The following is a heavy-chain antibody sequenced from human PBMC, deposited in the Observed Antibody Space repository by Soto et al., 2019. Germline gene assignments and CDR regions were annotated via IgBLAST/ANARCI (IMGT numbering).Heavy chain of an antibody. V-gene: IGHV4-30-4*01. CDR2: IYYSGST. J-gene: IGHJ4*02. CDR3: ASSSSNGLLLRFFDY. CDR1: GGSISSGDYY. Sequence: QVQLQESGPGLVKPSQTLSLTCTVSGGSISSGDYYWSWIRQPPGKGLEWIGYIYYSGSTYYNPSLKSRVTISVDTSKIQFSLKLSSVTAADTAVYYCASSSSNGLLLRFFDYWGQGTLVTVSS. D-gene: IGHD3-22*01.